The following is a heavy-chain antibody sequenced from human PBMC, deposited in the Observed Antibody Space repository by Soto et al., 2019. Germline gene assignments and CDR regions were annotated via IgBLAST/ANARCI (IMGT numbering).Heavy chain of an antibody. V-gene: IGHV1-69*12. CDR3: ARGPDYEGYFDY. CDR2: IILPFGTP. D-gene: IGHD4-17*01. J-gene: IGHJ4*02. Sequence: QVRLVQSEAEVKKPGSSVKVSCKASGGTFSNYAIAWLRQAPGQGLEWMGGIILPFGTPNYAQKFQGRVTISADESMTTAYMEMSGLTSEDTAVYYCARGPDYEGYFDYWGRGTLVTVSS. CDR1: GGTFSNYA.